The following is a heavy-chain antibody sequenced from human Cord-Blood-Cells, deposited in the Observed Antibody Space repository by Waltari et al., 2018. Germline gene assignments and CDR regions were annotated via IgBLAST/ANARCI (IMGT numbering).Heavy chain of an antibody. V-gene: IGHV4-38-2*01. Sequence: QVQLQESGPGLVKPSETLSLTCAVSGYSISSGYYWGWIRPPPGQGLEWIGSIYHSGRTDYNPSLKSRVTISVDTSKNQFSLKLSSVTAADTAVYYCARLKYSSRSFDYWGQGTLVTVSS. CDR1: GYSISSGYY. CDR2: IYHSGRT. CDR3: ARLKYSSRSFDY. D-gene: IGHD6-13*01. J-gene: IGHJ4*02.